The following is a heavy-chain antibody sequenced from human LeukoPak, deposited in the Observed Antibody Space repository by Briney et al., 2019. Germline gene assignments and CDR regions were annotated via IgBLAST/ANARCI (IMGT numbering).Heavy chain of an antibody. CDR2: INHSGST. Sequence: PSETLSLTCAVYGGSFSGYYWSWIRQPPGKGLEWIGEINHSGSTNYNPSLKSRVTISVDTSKNQFSLKLSSVTAADTAVYYCAGPGYSSSWYNWFDPWGQGTLVTVSS. CDR1: GGSFSGYY. V-gene: IGHV4-34*01. J-gene: IGHJ5*02. D-gene: IGHD6-13*01. CDR3: AGPGYSSSWYNWFDP.